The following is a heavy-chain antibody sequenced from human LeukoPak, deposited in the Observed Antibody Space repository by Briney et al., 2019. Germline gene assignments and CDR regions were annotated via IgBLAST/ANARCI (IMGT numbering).Heavy chain of an antibody. CDR2: IYYTGST. D-gene: IGHD2-15*01. Sequence: SETLSLTCTVSGGSISSYYWSWIRQPPGKGLEWIGYIYYTGSTNHNPSLKSRVTISVDTSKNQFSLKLSSVTAADTAVYYCAREPLYCSGGSCYRMFDPWGQGTLVTVSS. J-gene: IGHJ5*02. CDR1: GGSISSYY. V-gene: IGHV4-59*01. CDR3: AREPLYCSGGSCYRMFDP.